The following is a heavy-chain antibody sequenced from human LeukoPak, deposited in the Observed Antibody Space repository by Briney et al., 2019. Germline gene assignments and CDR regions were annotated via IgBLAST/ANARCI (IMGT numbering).Heavy chain of an antibody. J-gene: IGHJ3*02. CDR3: AADQGSGAAGDAFDI. Sequence: ASVKVSCKVSGYTLTELSMHWVRQAPGKGLEWMGGFDPEDGETIYAQKFQGRVTMTEDTSTDTAYMELSSLRSEDTAVYYCAADQGSGAAGDAFDIWGQGTMVTVSS. V-gene: IGHV1-24*01. CDR2: FDPEDGET. D-gene: IGHD6-13*01. CDR1: GYTLTELS.